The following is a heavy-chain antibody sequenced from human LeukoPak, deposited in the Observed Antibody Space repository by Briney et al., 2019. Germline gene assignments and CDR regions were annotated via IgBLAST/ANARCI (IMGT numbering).Heavy chain of an antibody. CDR3: ARDSAYSYGYTGWFDP. CDR1: GFTFSSYS. D-gene: IGHD5-18*01. CDR2: ISSSSSYI. J-gene: IGHJ5*02. V-gene: IGHV3-21*01. Sequence: GGSLRLSCAASGFTFSSYSMNWVRQAPGKGLEWVSSISSSSSYIYYADSVKGRFTISRDNAKNSLYLQMNSLRAEDTAVYYCARDSAYSYGYTGWFDPWGQGTLVTVSS.